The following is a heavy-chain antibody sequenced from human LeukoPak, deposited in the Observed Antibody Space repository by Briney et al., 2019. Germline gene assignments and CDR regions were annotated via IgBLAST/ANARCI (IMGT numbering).Heavy chain of an antibody. D-gene: IGHD6-25*01. CDR3: AKNFRSGGDAFDF. J-gene: IGHJ3*01. CDR1: GFTFTDYA. Sequence: GGSLRLSCAASGFTFTDYAMSWVRQAPGKGLEWVSTISYGGDRTFYADSVKGRFTISRDHSKDTVYLQMNSLRAGDTAIYSCAKNFRSGGDAFDFWGRGTMVTVSS. V-gene: IGHV3-23*01. CDR2: ISYGGDRT.